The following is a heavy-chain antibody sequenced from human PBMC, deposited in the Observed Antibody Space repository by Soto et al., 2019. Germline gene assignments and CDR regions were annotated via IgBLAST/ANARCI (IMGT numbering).Heavy chain of an antibody. Sequence: QVQLVQSGAEMKKPGSSVKVSCKTSGGAFSNFAVSWVRQAPGQGPEWVGGITPILGTPSYAQKFQGRVTITADVSTTSAYMEITSLTSEDTALYYCVRGGSGSRGDYWGQGTLVTVSS. V-gene: IGHV1-69*01. J-gene: IGHJ4*02. D-gene: IGHD3-10*01. CDR1: GGAFSNFA. CDR3: VRGGSGSRGDY. CDR2: ITPILGTP.